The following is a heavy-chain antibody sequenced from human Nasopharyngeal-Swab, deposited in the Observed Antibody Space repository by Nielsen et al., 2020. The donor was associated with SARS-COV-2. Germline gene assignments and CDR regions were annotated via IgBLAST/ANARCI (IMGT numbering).Heavy chain of an antibody. V-gene: IGHV5-51*01. CDR3: ARLGAQYCSGDSCYSPWYFDL. CDR2: NQPGYSDI. CDR1: GYTFSSQW. Sequence: GESLKISCKGSGYTFSSQWIAWVRQMPGKGLEYIGLNQPGYSDIRYSPSFQGHVTISADKSISTAYLQWSSLKASDTAIYYCARLGAQYCSGDSCYSPWYFDLWGRGTLVTVSS. D-gene: IGHD2-15*01. J-gene: IGHJ2*01.